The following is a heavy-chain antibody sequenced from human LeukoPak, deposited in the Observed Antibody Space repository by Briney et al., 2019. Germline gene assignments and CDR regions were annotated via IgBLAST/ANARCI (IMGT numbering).Heavy chain of an antibody. D-gene: IGHD6-6*01. CDR2: IYYSGST. J-gene: IGHJ4*02. Sequence: PSETLSLTCTVSGGSISSGGYYWSWIRQHPGKGLEWIGYIYYSGSTYYNPSLKSRVTISVDTSKNQFSLKLSSVTAADAAVYYCARSERGYSSSSRAFDYWGQGTLVTVSS. CDR3: ARSERGYSSSSRAFDY. V-gene: IGHV4-31*03. CDR1: GGSISSGGYY.